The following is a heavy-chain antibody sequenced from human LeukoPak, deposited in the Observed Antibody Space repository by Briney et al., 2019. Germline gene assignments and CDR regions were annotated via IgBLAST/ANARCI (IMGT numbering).Heavy chain of an antibody. V-gene: IGHV4-59*01. CDR3: ARDPAAGNAAFDI. CDR1: GGSISSYY. J-gene: IGHJ3*02. D-gene: IGHD6-13*01. Sequence: SETLSLTCTVSGGSISSYYWSWIRQPPGKGLEWIGYIYYSGSTNYNPSLKSRVTISVDTSKNQFSLKLSSVTAADTAVYYCARDPAAGNAAFDIWGQGTMVTVPS. CDR2: IYYSGST.